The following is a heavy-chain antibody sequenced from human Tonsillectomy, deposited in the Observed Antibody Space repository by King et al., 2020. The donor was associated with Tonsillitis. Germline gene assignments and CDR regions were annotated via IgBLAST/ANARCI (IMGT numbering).Heavy chain of an antibody. V-gene: IGHV4-59*01. Sequence: VQLQESGPRLVKPSETLSLTCTVSGGSISSYYWSWIRQPPGKGLEWIGYIYYSGSTNYNPSLKSRVTISVDTSKNQFSLKLSSVTAADTAVYYCARGGMGDDYVWGSYRPPDYWGQGTLVTVSS. CDR2: IYYSGST. D-gene: IGHD3-16*02. CDR3: ARGGMGDDYVWGSYRPPDY. CDR1: GGSISSYY. J-gene: IGHJ4*02.